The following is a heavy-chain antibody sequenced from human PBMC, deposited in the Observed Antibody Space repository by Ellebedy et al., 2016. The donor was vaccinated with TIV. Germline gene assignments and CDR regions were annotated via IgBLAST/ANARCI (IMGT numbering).Heavy chain of an antibody. CDR1: GFTFSSYH. D-gene: IGHD6-13*01. CDR3: ARAGAAAGVGDPYYHYGMDV. Sequence: GESLKISCEASGFTFSSYHMSWVRQAPGKGLEWVANINEDGSEKYYVKSVKVRFTNSRDNTKRSMHLQMNSLRGEDTAVYYCARAGAAAGVGDPYYHYGMDVWGQGTTVTVSS. J-gene: IGHJ6*02. CDR2: INEDGSEK. V-gene: IGHV3-7*03.